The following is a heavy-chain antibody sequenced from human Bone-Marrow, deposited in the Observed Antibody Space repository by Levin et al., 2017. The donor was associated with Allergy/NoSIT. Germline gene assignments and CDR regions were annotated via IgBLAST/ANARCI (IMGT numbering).Heavy chain of an antibody. Sequence: ASVKVSCTASGYTFTNFAIVWVRQAPGQGLEWMGWISGYNGHANYAQNLQGRITMTTDTSTSTAYLELSSLRSDDTAVYYWARDYDYGGNYWYFDLWGRGTLVTVSS. CDR2: ISGYNGHA. CDR3: ARDYDYGGNYWYFDL. D-gene: IGHD4-23*01. J-gene: IGHJ2*01. V-gene: IGHV1-18*01. CDR1: GYTFTNFA.